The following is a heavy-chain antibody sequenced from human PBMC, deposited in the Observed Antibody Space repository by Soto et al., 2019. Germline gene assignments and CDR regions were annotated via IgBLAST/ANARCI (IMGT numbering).Heavy chain of an antibody. V-gene: IGHV3-48*01. Sequence: EVQLGESGGGLVQPGGSLRLSCAAPGFTFSSDSMNWVRQAPGKGLEWVAYISSSSSTIYYADSVKGRFTISRDNAKNSLYLQMNSLSAEVTAVFYCARGASYYDSSGLSYWGQGTLVTVSS. J-gene: IGHJ4*02. CDR2: ISSSSSTI. D-gene: IGHD3-22*01. CDR1: GFTFSSDS. CDR3: ARGASYYDSSGLSY.